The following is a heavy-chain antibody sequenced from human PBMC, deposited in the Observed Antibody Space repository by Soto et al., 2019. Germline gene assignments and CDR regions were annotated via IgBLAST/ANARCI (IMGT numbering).Heavy chain of an antibody. Sequence: EVQLLESGGGLVQPGGSLRLSCAASGFTFSSYSMSWVRQAPGKGLEWVSGFRTGGDDGTTYYADSVKGRFTISRDNSKNTLFLKMNSLRAEDTAIYYCAKKVNSGPGSQYFDYWGQGTLVTVSS. CDR3: AKKVNSGPGSQYFDY. J-gene: IGHJ4*02. V-gene: IGHV3-23*01. D-gene: IGHD3-10*01. CDR1: GFTFSSYS. CDR2: FRTGGDDGTT.